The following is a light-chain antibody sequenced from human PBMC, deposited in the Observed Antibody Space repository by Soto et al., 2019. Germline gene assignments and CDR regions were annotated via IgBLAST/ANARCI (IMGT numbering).Light chain of an antibody. J-gene: IGKJ2*01. CDR3: QQYYDWYT. V-gene: IGKV3-15*01. Sequence: EIVLTQSPGTLSLSPGERATLSCRASQSVTSNYLAWYQQKPGQAPRLLIYGASTRATGIPARFSGSGSGTEFTLTISSLQSEDFAVYFCQQYYDWYTFGQGTKVDIK. CDR2: GAS. CDR1: QSVTSN.